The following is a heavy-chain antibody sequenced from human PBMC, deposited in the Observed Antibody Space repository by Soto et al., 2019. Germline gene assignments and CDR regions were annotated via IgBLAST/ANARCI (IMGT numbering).Heavy chain of an antibody. CDR2: ISSSGSTI. J-gene: IGHJ6*03. V-gene: IGHV3-11*01. CDR3: AREPHPGYSRRTYYCYYMDV. Sequence: QVQLVESGGGLVKPGGSLRLSCAASGFTFSDYYMSWIRQAPGKGLEWVSYISSSGSTIYYADSVKGRFTISRDNAKNSLYLKMNSLRAEDTDVYYCAREPHPGYSRRTYYCYYMDVWGKGTTVTVSS. CDR1: GFTFSDYY. D-gene: IGHD4-4*01.